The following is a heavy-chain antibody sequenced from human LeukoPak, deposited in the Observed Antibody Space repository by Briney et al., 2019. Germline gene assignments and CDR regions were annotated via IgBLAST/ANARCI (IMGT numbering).Heavy chain of an antibody. CDR1: GYTSTSYG. CDR3: ARDQGYYFDY. Sequence: ASVKVSCKASGYTSTSYGVSWVRQAPGQGLEWMGWISTYNGNTNYAQKFQGRVNMTTDTSTSTAYMELRSLRFDDTAVYYCARDQGYYFDYWGQGTLVTVSS. J-gene: IGHJ4*02. CDR2: ISTYNGNT. V-gene: IGHV1-18*01.